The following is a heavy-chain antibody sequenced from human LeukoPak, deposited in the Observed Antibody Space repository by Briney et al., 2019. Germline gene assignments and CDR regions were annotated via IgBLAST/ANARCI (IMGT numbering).Heavy chain of an antibody. V-gene: IGHV1-2*02. Sequence: ASVKVSCKASGYTFTGYYIHWVRQAPGQGLEWVGWINPKSGVTNYAQKFQGRVTMTGDTSISTAHMELSRLTSDDTAVYYCARDPSTSYYYDPWGQGTLVTVSS. D-gene: IGHD2/OR15-2a*01. J-gene: IGHJ5*02. CDR3: ARDPSTSYYYDP. CDR2: INPKSGVT. CDR1: GYTFTGYY.